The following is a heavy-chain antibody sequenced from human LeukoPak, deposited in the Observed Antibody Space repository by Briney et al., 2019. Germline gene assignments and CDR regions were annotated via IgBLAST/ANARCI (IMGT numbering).Heavy chain of an antibody. CDR2: INWNGGST. Sequence: GSLRLSCAASGFTFDDYGMSWVRQAPGKGLEWVSGINWNGGSTGYADSVKGRFTISRDNAKNSLYLQMNSLRAEDTALYYCARRTLEWLALDYWGQGTLVTVSS. CDR1: GFTFDDYG. CDR3: ARRTLEWLALDY. V-gene: IGHV3-20*04. J-gene: IGHJ4*02. D-gene: IGHD3-3*01.